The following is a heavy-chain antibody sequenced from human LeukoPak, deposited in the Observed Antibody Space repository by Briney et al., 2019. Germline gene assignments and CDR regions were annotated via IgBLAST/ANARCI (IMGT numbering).Heavy chain of an antibody. D-gene: IGHD4-17*01. V-gene: IGHV3-66*01. Sequence: GGSLRLSCAASGFTFSSYSMNWVRQAPGKGLEWVSVIYSGGSTYYADSVKGRFTISRDNSKNTLYLQMNSLRAEDTAVYYCARTDYGDYVFDYWGQGTLVTVSS. CDR2: IYSGGST. CDR1: GFTFSSYS. CDR3: ARTDYGDYVFDY. J-gene: IGHJ4*02.